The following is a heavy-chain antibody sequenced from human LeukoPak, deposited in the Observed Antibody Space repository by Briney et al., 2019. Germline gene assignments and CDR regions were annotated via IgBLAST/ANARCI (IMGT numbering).Heavy chain of an antibody. Sequence: PGGSLRLSCAASGFTFSSYGMHWVRQAPGKGLEWVAFIRYDGSNKYYADSVRGRFTISRDNSKNTLYLQMNSLRAEDTAVYYCANVDVVVVPAAMAVRAFDIWGQGTMVTVSS. CDR3: ANVDVVVVPAAMAVRAFDI. CDR1: GFTFSSYG. J-gene: IGHJ3*02. D-gene: IGHD2-2*01. CDR2: IRYDGSNK. V-gene: IGHV3-30*02.